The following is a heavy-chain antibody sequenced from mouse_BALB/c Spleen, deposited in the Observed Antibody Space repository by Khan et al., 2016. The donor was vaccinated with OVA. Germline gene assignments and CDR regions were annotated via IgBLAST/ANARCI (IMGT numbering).Heavy chain of an antibody. J-gene: IGHJ3*01. V-gene: IGHV3-6*02. CDR1: GYSITSCYF. Sequence: EVQLQESGPGLVKPSQSLSLTCSVTGYSITSCYFWNWIRQFPGNNLEWLGYIRYDGDSNYNPSLKNRISITRDTSKNQFFLKLNSVPPEDTATYYCARGGSSGPAWFAYWGQGTLVTVSA. CDR2: IRYDGDS. CDR3: ARGGSSGPAWFAY. D-gene: IGHD3-1*01.